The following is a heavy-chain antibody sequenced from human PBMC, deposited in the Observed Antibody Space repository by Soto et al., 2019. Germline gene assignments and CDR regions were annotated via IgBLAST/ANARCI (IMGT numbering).Heavy chain of an antibody. CDR3: ARHLKVAAAGSGYYYMDV. CDR1: GGSISSSSYY. Sequence: SETLSLTCTVSGGSISSSSYYWGWIRQPPGKGLEWIGSIYYSGSTYYNPSLKSRVTISVDTSKNQFSLKLSSVTAADTAVYYCARHLKVAAAGSGYYYMDVWGKGTTVTVSS. V-gene: IGHV4-39*01. J-gene: IGHJ6*03. D-gene: IGHD6-13*01. CDR2: IYYSGST.